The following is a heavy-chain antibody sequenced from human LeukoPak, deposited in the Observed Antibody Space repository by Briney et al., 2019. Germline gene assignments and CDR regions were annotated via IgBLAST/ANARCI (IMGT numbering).Heavy chain of an antibody. CDR3: ARRSAIWSFDP. CDR1: GYTFTSYG. D-gene: IGHD2-2*02. V-gene: IGHV1-2*02. J-gene: IGHJ5*02. Sequence: ASVKVSCKASGYTFTSYGISWVRQAPGQGLEWMGWINPNSGGTNYAQKFQGRVTMTRDTSISTAYMELSRLRSDDTAVYYCARRSAIWSFDPWGQGTLVTVSS. CDR2: INPNSGGT.